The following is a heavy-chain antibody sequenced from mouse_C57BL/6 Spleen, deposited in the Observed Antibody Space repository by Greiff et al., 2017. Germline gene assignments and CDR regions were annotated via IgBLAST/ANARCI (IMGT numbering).Heavy chain of an antibody. J-gene: IGHJ3*01. D-gene: IGHD3-2*02. V-gene: IGHV3-6*01. Sequence: DVQLVESGPGLVKPSQSLSLTCSVTGYSITSGYYWNWIRQFPGNKLEWMGYISYDGSNNYNPSLKNRISITRDTSKNQFFLKLNSVTTEDTATYYCARDSSGYIFAYWGQGTLVTVSA. CDR1: GYSITSGYY. CDR2: ISYDGSN. CDR3: ARDSSGYIFAY.